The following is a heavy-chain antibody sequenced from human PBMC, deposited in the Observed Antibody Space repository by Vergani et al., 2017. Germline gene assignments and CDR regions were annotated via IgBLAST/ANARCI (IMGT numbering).Heavy chain of an antibody. J-gene: IGHJ4*02. CDR1: GGSISSGGYY. D-gene: IGHD3-10*01. CDR3: ARHDRVGELDFDY. CDR2: IYYSGST. Sequence: QVQLQESGPGLVKPSQTLSLTCTVSGGSISSGGYYWSWIRQHPEKGLEWIVYIYYSGSTYYNPSLKSRVTISVDTSKNQFSLKLSSVTAADTAVYYCARHDRVGELDFDYWGQGTLVTVSS. V-gene: IGHV4-31*03.